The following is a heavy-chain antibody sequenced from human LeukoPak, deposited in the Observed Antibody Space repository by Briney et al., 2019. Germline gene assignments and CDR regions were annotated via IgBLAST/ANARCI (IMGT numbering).Heavy chain of an antibody. CDR2: ISSSSSYI. CDR3: ARDYRGKFDP. J-gene: IGHJ5*02. CDR1: GFTFSSYS. V-gene: IGHV3-21*01. D-gene: IGHD4-23*01. Sequence: PGGSLRLSCAASGFTFSSYSMNWVSQAPGKGLEWVSSISSSSSYIYYADSVKGRSTISRDNAKNSLYLQMNSLRAEDTAVYYCARDYRGKFDPWGQGTLVTVSS.